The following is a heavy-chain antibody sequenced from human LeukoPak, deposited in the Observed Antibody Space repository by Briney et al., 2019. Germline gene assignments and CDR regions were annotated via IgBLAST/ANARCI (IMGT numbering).Heavy chain of an antibody. D-gene: IGHD2-2*01. CDR3: ARDRPKHIVVVPAATPLGY. J-gene: IGHJ4*02. V-gene: IGHV3-23*01. CDR2: ISGDADST. CDR1: GFTFSNYA. Sequence: GGSLRLSCAASGFTFSNYAMSWVRQAPGRGLEWVSAISGDADSTYYADSVKGRFTISRDNSKNTLYLQMNSLRAEDTAVYYWARDRPKHIVVVPAATPLGYWGQGTLVTVSS.